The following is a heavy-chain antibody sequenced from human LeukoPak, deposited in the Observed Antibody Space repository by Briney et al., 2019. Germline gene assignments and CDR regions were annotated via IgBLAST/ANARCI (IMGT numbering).Heavy chain of an antibody. Sequence: GGSLRPSCAAAGFPFRSYAMHWVRQAPGKGLEYVSAITLDGINTYYANSVKGRFTISRDNSKNTLYLQMGSLRAEDMAVYYCARVAVPGTYDYWGQGTLVTVS. CDR2: ITLDGINT. CDR1: GFPFRSYA. CDR3: ARVAVPGTYDY. D-gene: IGHD6-19*01. J-gene: IGHJ4*02. V-gene: IGHV3-64*01.